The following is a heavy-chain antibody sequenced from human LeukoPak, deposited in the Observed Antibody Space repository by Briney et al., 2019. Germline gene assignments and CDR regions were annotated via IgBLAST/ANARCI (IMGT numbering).Heavy chain of an antibody. CDR2: INHSGST. V-gene: IGHV4-34*01. J-gene: IGHJ4*02. D-gene: IGHD4-17*01. CDR3: ARRYGDPYYFDY. CDR1: GFTFSSYS. Sequence: GSLRLSCAASGFTFSSYSMNWVRQPPGKGLEWIGEINHSGSTNYNPSLKSRVTISVDTSKNQFSLKLSSVTAADTAVYYCARRYGDPYYFDYWGQGTLVTVSS.